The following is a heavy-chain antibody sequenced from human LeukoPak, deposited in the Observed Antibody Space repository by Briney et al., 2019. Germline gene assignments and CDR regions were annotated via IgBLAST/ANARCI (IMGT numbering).Heavy chain of an antibody. CDR3: AKKYGYCSGGSCYIDY. V-gene: IGHV3-23*01. CDR2: ISGSGGST. CDR1: GFTLRSNA. J-gene: IGHJ4*02. Sequence: GGSLRPSCAPSGFTLRSNAMSWVRNAPGKGQGWVSAISGSGGSTYYAESVKGRFTISRDNSKNTLYLQMNSLRAEDTAVYYCAKKYGYCSGGSCYIDYWGRGTLVTVSS. D-gene: IGHD2-15*01.